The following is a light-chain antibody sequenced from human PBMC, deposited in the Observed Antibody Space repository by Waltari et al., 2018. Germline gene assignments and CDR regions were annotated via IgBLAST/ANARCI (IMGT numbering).Light chain of an antibody. CDR1: SSDVGSHNL. J-gene: IGLJ2*01. CDR2: EDT. Sequence: QSALTQPASVSGSPGQSITISCTGTSSDVGSHNLVSWYQHHPGKATKLMIDEDTKRPSGVSNRFSGSKSGNTASLTISGLQAEDEADYYCCSYAGGTASILLGGGTKLTVL. CDR3: CSYAGGTASIL. V-gene: IGLV2-23*01.